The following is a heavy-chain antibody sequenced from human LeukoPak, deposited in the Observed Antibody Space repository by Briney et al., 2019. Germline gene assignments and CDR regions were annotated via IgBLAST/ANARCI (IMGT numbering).Heavy chain of an antibody. V-gene: IGHV4-61*02. Sequence: SQTLSLTCTVSGGSISSGSYYWSWIRQPAGKGLEWIGRIYTSGSTNYNPSLKSRVTISVDTSKNQFSLKLSSVTAADTAVYYCARLGVRGARGVINYWGQGTLVTVSS. D-gene: IGHD3-10*01. J-gene: IGHJ4*02. CDR3: ARLGVRGARGVINY. CDR2: IYTSGST. CDR1: GGSISSGSYY.